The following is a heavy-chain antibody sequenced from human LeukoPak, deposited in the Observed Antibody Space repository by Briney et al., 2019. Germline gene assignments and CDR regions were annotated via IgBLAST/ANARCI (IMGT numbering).Heavy chain of an antibody. D-gene: IGHD4-23*01. CDR2: IRAYNGNT. CDR1: GYTFSIYG. J-gene: IGHJ4*02. Sequence: VSVKVSCKASGYTFSIYGFSWVRQAPGQGLEWMGWIRAYNGNTNYAQKFQGRVTMATDTSTSTAHMELRSLRSDDTAVYYCARQGYSGHSQGAADYWGQGTLVTVSS. V-gene: IGHV1-18*01. CDR3: ARQGYSGHSQGAADY.